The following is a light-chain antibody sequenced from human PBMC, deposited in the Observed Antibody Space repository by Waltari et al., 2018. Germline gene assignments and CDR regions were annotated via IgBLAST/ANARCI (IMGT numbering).Light chain of an antibody. CDR2: SNN. Sequence: QSVLTQPPSASGTPGQTVTISSSGSTSNIGSNPVLWYQQLPGKAPKLLIYSNNQRPSGVPDRVSAAKSGTSASLAISGLRSEDEADYYCVSWDDSLNGPAVGGWTKLTVL. V-gene: IGLV1-44*01. CDR1: TSNIGSNP. J-gene: IGLJ2*01. CDR3: VSWDDSLNGPA.